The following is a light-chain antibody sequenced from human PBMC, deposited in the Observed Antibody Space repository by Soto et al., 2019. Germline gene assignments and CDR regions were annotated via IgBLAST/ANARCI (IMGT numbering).Light chain of an antibody. CDR2: GVT. CDR1: SDNY. Sequence: QSALTQPASVSGSPGQSITISCTGTSDNYVSWYQQHPGKAPKRMIYGVTNRPSGVSNRFSGSKSGNTASLTISGLQTEDEADYYCSSYTNSRTLLFGTGTKVTVL. J-gene: IGLJ1*01. V-gene: IGLV2-14*01. CDR3: SSYTNSRTLL.